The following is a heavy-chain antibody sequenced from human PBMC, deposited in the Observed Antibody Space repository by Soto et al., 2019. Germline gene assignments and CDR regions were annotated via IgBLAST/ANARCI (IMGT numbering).Heavy chain of an antibody. CDR1: GGSISSGGYS. V-gene: IGHV4-30-2*01. CDR2: IHHGGTT. D-gene: IGHD1-26*01. J-gene: IGHJ4*02. Sequence: QLQLQESGSGLVTPSQTLSLTCDVSGGSISSGGYSWNWIRQPPGKGLEWIAYIHHGGTTHYNPSLRSRVTISVDTSKNQFSLMLTSVTAADTAVYYCARERSVGGDFDYWGQGTLVTVSS. CDR3: ARERSVGGDFDY.